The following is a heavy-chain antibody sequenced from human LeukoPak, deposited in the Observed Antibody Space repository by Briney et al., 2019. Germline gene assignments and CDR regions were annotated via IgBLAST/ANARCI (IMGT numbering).Heavy chain of an antibody. CDR3: ARDGPKRDYFDY. V-gene: IGHV3-21*01. Sequence: GALRLFCAASGFPFSSYCMNWVRQAPGEGLGWVSSISSSSSYIYYADSVKGRFTISRDNAKNSLYLQMNSLRAEDTAVYYCARDGPKRDYFDYWGQGTLVTVSS. J-gene: IGHJ4*02. CDR2: ISSSSSYI. CDR1: GFPFSSYC.